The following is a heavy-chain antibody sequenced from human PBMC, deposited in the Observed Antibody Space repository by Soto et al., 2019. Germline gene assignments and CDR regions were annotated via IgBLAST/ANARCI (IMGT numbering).Heavy chain of an antibody. CDR1: GYTFTSYD. CDR3: ARGRRYYYGSGSYYRRGDYYYMDV. CDR2: MNPNSGNT. J-gene: IGHJ6*03. V-gene: IGHV1-8*01. D-gene: IGHD3-10*01. Sequence: ASVKVSCKASGYTFTSYDINWVRQATGQGLEWMGWMNPNSGNTGYAQKFQGRVTMTRNTSISTAYMELSSLRSEETAVYYCARGRRYYYGSGSYYRRGDYYYMDVWGKGTTVTVSS.